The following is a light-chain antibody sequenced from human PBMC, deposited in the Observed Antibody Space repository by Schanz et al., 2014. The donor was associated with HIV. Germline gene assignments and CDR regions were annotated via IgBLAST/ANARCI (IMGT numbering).Light chain of an antibody. CDR1: SGDVGSYNY. CDR2: DVS. Sequence: QSALTQPASVSGSPGQSISISCTGTSGDVGSYNYVSWYQQHPGKAPKLMIYDVSNRPSGVSSRFSGSKSGNTASLTISGLQAEDEADYYCGSFTTRNIWVFGGGTKVTVL. CDR3: GSFTTRNIWV. J-gene: IGLJ3*02. V-gene: IGLV2-14*03.